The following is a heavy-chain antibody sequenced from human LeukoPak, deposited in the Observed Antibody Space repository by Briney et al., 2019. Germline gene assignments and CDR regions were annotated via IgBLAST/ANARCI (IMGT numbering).Heavy chain of an antibody. CDR3: ARDLSWGSSGGY. J-gene: IGHJ4*02. CDR1: GGTFSSYA. V-gene: IGHV1-69*04. Sequence: SVKVSCKASGGTFSSYAISWVRQAPGQGLEWMGRIIPILGIANYAQKFQGRVTITADKSTSTAYMELSSLRSEDTAVFYCARDLSWGSSGGYWGQGTLVTVSS. D-gene: IGHD7-27*01. CDR2: IIPILGIA.